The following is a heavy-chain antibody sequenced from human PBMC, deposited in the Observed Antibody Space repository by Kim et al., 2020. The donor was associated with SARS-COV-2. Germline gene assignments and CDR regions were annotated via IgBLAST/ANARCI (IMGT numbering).Heavy chain of an antibody. J-gene: IGHJ4*02. D-gene: IGHD3-9*01. CDR3: TTDIPLDSELLRYFDWPTVVDY. CDR1: GFTFSNAW. Sequence: GGSLRLSCAASGFTFSNAWMSWVRQAPGKGLEWVGRIKSKTDGGTTDYAAPVKGRFTISRDDSKNTLYLQMNSLKTEDTAVYYCTTDIPLDSELLRYFDWPTVVDYWGQGTLVTVSS. CDR2: IKSKTDGGTT. V-gene: IGHV3-15*01.